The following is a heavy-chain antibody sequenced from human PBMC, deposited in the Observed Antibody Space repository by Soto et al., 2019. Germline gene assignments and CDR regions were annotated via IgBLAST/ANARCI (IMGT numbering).Heavy chain of an antibody. CDR2: TSAYIGNT. Sequence: QVQLVQSGAEVKKPGASVKVSCTASGYTFTSYGISWVRQAPGQGLEWMGWTSAYIGNTNYAQKLQARVAMTPGTSTSTAYIELRSLRSDDTAVYYCASIASERGSSWYRWRYYGRDVWGQGTTVTVSS. V-gene: IGHV1-18*01. J-gene: IGHJ6*02. D-gene: IGHD6-13*01. CDR3: ASIASERGSSWYRWRYYGRDV. CDR1: GYTFTSYG.